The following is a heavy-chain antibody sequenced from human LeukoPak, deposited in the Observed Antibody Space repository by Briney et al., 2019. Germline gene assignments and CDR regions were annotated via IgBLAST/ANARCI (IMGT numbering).Heavy chain of an antibody. V-gene: IGHV3-7*01. J-gene: IGHJ3*02. Sequence: GGSLRLSCAVSGFTFSSYWMSWVRQAPGKGLEWVANIKQDGSEKNYVDSVKGRFTISRVDAKNSLYLQMNSLRAEDTAVYYCARDHGRGDFWSGYYDAFDIWGQGTMVTVSS. CDR3: ARDHGRGDFWSGYYDAFDI. CDR1: GFTFSSYW. CDR2: IKQDGSEK. D-gene: IGHD3-3*01.